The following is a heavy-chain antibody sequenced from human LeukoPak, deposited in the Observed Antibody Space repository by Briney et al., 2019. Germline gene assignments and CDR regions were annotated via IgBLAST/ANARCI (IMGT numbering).Heavy chain of an antibody. Sequence: GGSLRLSCAASGFTFNDAWMTWVCQAPGKGLEWVGRIKTNGDGGTTDYAAPVKGRFTISRDDSKNTLYLQMNSLQTEDTAMYYCTSLFWDYWGQGTLVTVSS. CDR2: IKTNGDGGTT. CDR1: GFTFNDAW. CDR3: TSLFWDY. J-gene: IGHJ4*02. D-gene: IGHD3-9*01. V-gene: IGHV3-15*01.